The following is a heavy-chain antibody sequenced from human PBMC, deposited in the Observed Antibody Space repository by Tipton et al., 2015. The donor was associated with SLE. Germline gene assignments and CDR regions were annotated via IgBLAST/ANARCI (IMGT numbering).Heavy chain of an antibody. CDR2: INHSGST. Sequence: TLSLTCAVYGGSFSGYYWSWIRQPPGKGLGWIGEINHSGSTNYNPSLKSRVTISVDTSKNQFSLKLSSVTAADTAVHYCARRDDYYDSSGYYYSGAFDIWGQGTMVTVSS. CDR3: ARRDDYYDSSGYYYSGAFDI. J-gene: IGHJ3*02. D-gene: IGHD3-22*01. CDR1: GGSFSGYY. V-gene: IGHV4-34*01.